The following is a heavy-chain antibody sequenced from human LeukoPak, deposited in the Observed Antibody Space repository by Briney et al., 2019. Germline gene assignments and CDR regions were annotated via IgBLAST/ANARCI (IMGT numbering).Heavy chain of an antibody. J-gene: IGHJ6*02. D-gene: IGHD3-10*01. V-gene: IGHV3-48*03. CDR2: ISSSGSTI. CDR3: AREAWFGEAYYYYGMDV. CDR1: GFTFSSYE. Sequence: GGSLRLSCAASGFTFSSYEMNWVRQAPGKGLEWVSYISSSGSTIYYADSVKGRFTISRDNAKNSPYLQMNSLRAEDTAVYYCAREAWFGEAYYYYGMDVWGQGTTVTVSS.